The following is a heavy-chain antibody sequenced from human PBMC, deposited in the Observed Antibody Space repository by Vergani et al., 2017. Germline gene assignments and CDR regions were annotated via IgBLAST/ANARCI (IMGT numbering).Heavy chain of an antibody. V-gene: IGHV4-34*01. Sequence: QVQLQQWGAGLLKPSETLSLTCAVYGWSFSGYYWSWIRQPPGKGLEWIGEINHSGSTNYNPSLKSRVTISVDTSKNQFSLKLSSVTAADTAVYYCARGLYGTGAYCYYYYYMDVWGKGTTVTVSS. CDR3: ARGLYGTGAYCYYYYYMDV. D-gene: IGHD1-14*01. CDR2: INHSGST. J-gene: IGHJ6*03. CDR1: GWSFSGYY.